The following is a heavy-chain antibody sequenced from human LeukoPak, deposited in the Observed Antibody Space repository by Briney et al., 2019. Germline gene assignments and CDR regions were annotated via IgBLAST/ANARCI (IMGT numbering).Heavy chain of an antibody. D-gene: IGHD1-26*01. CDR2: ISAYNGNT. CDR1: GYTFTSYG. V-gene: IGHV1-18*01. Sequence: ASVKVSCKASGYTFTSYGISWVRQAPGQGLEWMRWISAYNGNTNYAQILQGRVTMTTDTSTSTAYMELRSLRSDDTAVYYCAKDELLRCDYWGQGTLVTVSS. CDR3: AKDELLRCDY. J-gene: IGHJ4*02.